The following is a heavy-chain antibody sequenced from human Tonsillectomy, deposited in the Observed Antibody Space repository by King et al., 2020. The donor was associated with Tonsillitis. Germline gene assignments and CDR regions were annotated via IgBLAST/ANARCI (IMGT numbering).Heavy chain of an antibody. Sequence: VQLVESGGGVVQPGRSLRLSCAASGFTFSSHGMHWVRRAPGKGLEWVAFISYDGNNKYYADSVKGRFTISRVNSKNTLYLQMNSLRAEDTSVYYCAKDPVVAATPGGDYFDYWGQGTLVTVSS. D-gene: IGHD2-15*01. V-gene: IGHV3-30*18. CDR1: GFTFSSHG. CDR3: AKDPVVAATPGGDYFDY. CDR2: ISYDGNNK. J-gene: IGHJ4*02.